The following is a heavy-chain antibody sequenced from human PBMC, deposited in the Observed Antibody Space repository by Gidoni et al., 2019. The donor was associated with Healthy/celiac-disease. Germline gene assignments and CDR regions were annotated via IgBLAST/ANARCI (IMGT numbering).Heavy chain of an antibody. D-gene: IGHD3-22*01. CDR2: IIPIFGTA. V-gene: IGHV1-69*01. CDR1: GGTFTSYA. Sequence: QVQLVQSGAEVKKPGSSVQVSCKASGGTFTSYAISWVRQAPGQGLEWMGGIIPIFGTANYAQKFQGRVTITADESTSTAYMELSSLRSEDTAVYYCARAESGVVVAHDAFDIWGQGTMVTVSS. J-gene: IGHJ3*02. CDR3: ARAESGVVVAHDAFDI.